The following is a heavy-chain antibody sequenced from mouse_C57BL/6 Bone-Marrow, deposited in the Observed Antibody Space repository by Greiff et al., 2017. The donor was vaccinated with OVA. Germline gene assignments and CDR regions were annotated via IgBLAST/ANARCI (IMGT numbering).Heavy chain of an antibody. CDR1: GYAFSSSW. CDR2: IYPGDGDT. Sequence: VQLQQSGPELVKPGASVKISCKASGYAFSSSWMNWVKQRPGKGLEWIGRIYPGDGDTNYNGKFKGKATLTADKSSSTAYMQLSSLTSEDSAVYCCAREGSSGLWFAYWGQGTLVTVSA. V-gene: IGHV1-82*01. D-gene: IGHD3-2*02. J-gene: IGHJ3*01. CDR3: AREGSSGLWFAY.